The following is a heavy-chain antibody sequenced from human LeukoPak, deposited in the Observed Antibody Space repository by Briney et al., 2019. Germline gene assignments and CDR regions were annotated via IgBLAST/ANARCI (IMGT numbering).Heavy chain of an antibody. Sequence: ASVKVSCKAPGGTFSSYAISWVRQAPGQGLEWMGWINPNSGGTNYAQKFQGRVTMTRDTSISTAYMELSRLRFDDTAVYYCARDPYDFWSGSYGGDYWGQGTLVTVSS. CDR2: INPNSGGT. V-gene: IGHV1-2*02. CDR3: ARDPYDFWSGSYGGDY. D-gene: IGHD3-3*01. CDR1: GGTFSSYA. J-gene: IGHJ4*02.